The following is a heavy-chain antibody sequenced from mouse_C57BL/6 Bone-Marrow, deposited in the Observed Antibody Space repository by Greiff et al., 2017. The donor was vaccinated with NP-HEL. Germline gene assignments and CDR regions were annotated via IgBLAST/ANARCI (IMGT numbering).Heavy chain of an antibody. CDR3: AREGDLYYIDY. V-gene: IGHV1-61*01. CDR1: GYTFTSYW. Sequence: VQLQQPGAELVRPGSSVKLSCKASGYTFTSYWMDWVKQRPGQGLEWIGNIYPSDSETHYNQKFKDKATLTVDKSSSTAYMQLSSLTSEDSAVYYCAREGDLYYIDYWGQGTTLTVSS. D-gene: IGHD2-13*01. J-gene: IGHJ2*01. CDR2: IYPSDSET.